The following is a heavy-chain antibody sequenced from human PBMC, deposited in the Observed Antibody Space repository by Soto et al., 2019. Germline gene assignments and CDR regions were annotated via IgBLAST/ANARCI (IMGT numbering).Heavy chain of an antibody. D-gene: IGHD3-22*01. J-gene: IGHJ6*02. CDR1: GYSFTSYW. Sequence: GESLKISCKGSGYSFTSYWIGWVRQMPGKVLEWMGIIYPGDSDTRYSPSFQGQVTISADKSISTAYLQWSSLKASDTAMYYCARRRYYDSSGYYHYYYYGMDVWGQGXTVTVYS. CDR2: IYPGDSDT. CDR3: ARRRYYDSSGYYHYYYYGMDV. V-gene: IGHV5-51*01.